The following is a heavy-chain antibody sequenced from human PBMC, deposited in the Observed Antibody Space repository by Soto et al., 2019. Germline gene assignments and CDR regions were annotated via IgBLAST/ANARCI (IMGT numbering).Heavy chain of an antibody. D-gene: IGHD3-3*01. V-gene: IGHV3-23*01. CDR3: AKVMGDPSFGPSVGYYYYYGMDV. Sequence: EVQLLESGGGLVQPGGSLRLSCAASGFTFSSYAMSWVRQAPGKGLEWVSAISGSGGSTYYADSVKGRFTIFRDNSKNTLYLQMNSLRAEDTAVYYCAKVMGDPSFGPSVGYYYYYGMDVWGQGTTVTVSS. J-gene: IGHJ6*02. CDR1: GFTFSSYA. CDR2: ISGSGGST.